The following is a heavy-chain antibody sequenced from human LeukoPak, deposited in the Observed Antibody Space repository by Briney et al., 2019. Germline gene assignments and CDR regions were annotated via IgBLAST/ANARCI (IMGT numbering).Heavy chain of an antibody. D-gene: IGHD2-15*01. CDR2: IYHSGST. J-gene: IGHJ5*02. CDR3: ARXRPGRLRLYNWFDP. CDR1: GGSISSGGYY. Sequence: SETLSLTCTVSGGSISSGGYYWSWIRQPPGKGLEWIXXIYHSGSTYYNPXLKSRVTISVDRSKNQFSLKLSSVTAADTAVYXCARXRPGRLRLYNWFDPWGQGTLVTVSS. V-gene: IGHV4-30-2*01.